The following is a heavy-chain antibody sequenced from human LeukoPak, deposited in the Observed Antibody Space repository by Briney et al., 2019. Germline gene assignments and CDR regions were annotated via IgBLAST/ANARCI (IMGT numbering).Heavy chain of an antibody. Sequence: GGSLRLSCAASGSTFSSYSMNWVRQAPGKGLEWVSSISSSSSYIYYADSVKGRFTISRDNAKNSLYLQMNSLRAEDTAVYYCARRYCSGGSCLDYWGQGTLVTVSS. D-gene: IGHD2-15*01. J-gene: IGHJ4*02. CDR2: ISSSSSYI. V-gene: IGHV3-21*01. CDR1: GSTFSSYS. CDR3: ARRYCSGGSCLDY.